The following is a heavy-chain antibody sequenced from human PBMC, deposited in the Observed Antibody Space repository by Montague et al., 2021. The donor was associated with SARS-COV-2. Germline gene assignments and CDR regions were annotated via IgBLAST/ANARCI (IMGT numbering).Heavy chain of an antibody. CDR1: GGSFSGYY. Sequence: SETLSLTCAVYGGSFSGYYWSWIRQPPGKGLEWNGEINHSGSTNYNPSLKSRGTISVDTSENQFSLKLSSVTAAATAVYYCASLTLGYCSSTSCCSDWFDPWGQGTLVTVSS. CDR2: INHSGST. V-gene: IGHV4-34*01. CDR3: ASLTLGYCSSTSCCSDWFDP. J-gene: IGHJ5*02. D-gene: IGHD2-2*01.